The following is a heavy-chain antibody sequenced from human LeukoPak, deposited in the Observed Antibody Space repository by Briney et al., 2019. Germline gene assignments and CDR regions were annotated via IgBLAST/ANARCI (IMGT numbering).Heavy chain of an antibody. Sequence: GGSLRLSCAASGFTFSSYRMTWVRQAPGKGLEWVSSISSSSSYIYYADSVKGRFTISRDNAKNSLYLQMNSLRAEDAAVYYCARVLSSGWYVSSNAFDIWGQGTMVTVSS. J-gene: IGHJ3*02. CDR1: GFTFSSYR. V-gene: IGHV3-21*01. CDR3: ARVLSSGWYVSSNAFDI. CDR2: ISSSSSYI. D-gene: IGHD6-19*01.